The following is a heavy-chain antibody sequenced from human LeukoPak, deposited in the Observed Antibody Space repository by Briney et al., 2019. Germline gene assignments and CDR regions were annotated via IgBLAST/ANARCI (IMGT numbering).Heavy chain of an antibody. D-gene: IGHD2-15*01. Sequence: GGSLRLSCAASGFTFSSYGMHWVRQAPGKGLEWVAVISYDGSNKYYADSVKGRFTTSRDNAKSSLYLQMNSLRAEDTAVYYCARCRGHSCCFDNWGQGTQVTVSS. CDR2: ISYDGSNK. V-gene: IGHV3-30*03. J-gene: IGHJ4*02. CDR3: ARCRGHSCCFDN. CDR1: GFTFSSYG.